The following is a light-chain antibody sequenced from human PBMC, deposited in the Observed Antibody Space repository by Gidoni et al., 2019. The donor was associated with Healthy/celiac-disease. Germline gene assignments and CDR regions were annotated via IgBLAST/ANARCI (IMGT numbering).Light chain of an antibody. V-gene: IGKV3-15*01. Sequence: DIVMTQSPATLSASPGEGATLSCRASQSVSTNVAWYQQQRGQAPRLISPGASSRPPGISARFSGSGSGTEFSLSISSLESEDLAVYYCQQFDSWPLAFGPGT. CDR1: QSVSTN. CDR3: QQFDSWPLA. CDR2: GAS. J-gene: IGKJ3*01.